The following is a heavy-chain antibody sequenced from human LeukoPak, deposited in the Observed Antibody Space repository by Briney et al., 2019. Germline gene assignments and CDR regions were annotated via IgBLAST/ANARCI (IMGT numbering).Heavy chain of an antibody. CDR2: IHHSGST. D-gene: IGHD6-19*01. V-gene: IGHV4-38-2*02. Sequence: SETLSLPCTVSGYFISSGYYWGWIRQPPGKGLQWIGSIHHSGSTYYNPSLKSRVTISVDTSKNQFSLKLSSVTAAHTAVYYWARTSSSGLVGGYYFDYWGQGTLVTVSS. CDR3: ARTSSSGLVGGYYFDY. CDR1: GYFISSGYY. J-gene: IGHJ4*02.